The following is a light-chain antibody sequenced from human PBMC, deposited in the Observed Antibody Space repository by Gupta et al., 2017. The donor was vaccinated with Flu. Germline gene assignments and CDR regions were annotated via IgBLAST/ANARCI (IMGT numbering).Light chain of an antibody. V-gene: IGLV1-40*01. CDR1: SSNIGAGYD. CDR2: GNS. Sequence: SFLTPPPSVSWAPRQRVTLSCTGSSSNIGAGYDVHWYQQLPGTAPKLLIYGNSKRPAGVPDRSAGPKAGTAAFLAITGHEAEDEADYYCQSYDSRRSGVFGGGTKLTVL. J-gene: IGLJ3*02. CDR3: QSYDSRRSGV.